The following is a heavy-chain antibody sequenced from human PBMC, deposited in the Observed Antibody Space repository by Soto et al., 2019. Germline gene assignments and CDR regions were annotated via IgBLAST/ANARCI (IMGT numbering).Heavy chain of an antibody. V-gene: IGHV1-69*06. Sequence: QVQLVQSGAEVKKPGSSVKVSCKASGGAFISYTISWVRQAPGQGLEWMGGITPIFGAANYLQTFEGRVTISADNPRTPASMQRSNLRPEGTAVYYCARDQIAVANRVGMDVWGQGTTVIVSS. D-gene: IGHD6-19*01. CDR3: ARDQIAVANRVGMDV. J-gene: IGHJ6*02. CDR1: GGAFISYT. CDR2: ITPIFGAA.